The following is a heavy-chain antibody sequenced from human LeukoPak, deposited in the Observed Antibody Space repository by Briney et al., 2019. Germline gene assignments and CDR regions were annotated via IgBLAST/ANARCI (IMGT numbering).Heavy chain of an antibody. CDR3: TTALYDSSGYYY. J-gene: IGHJ4*02. V-gene: IGHV3-15*01. Sequence: WGSLRLSCAASGFTFSNAWMSWVRQAPGKGLEWVGRIKSKTDGGTTDYAAPVKGRFTISRDDSKNTLYLQMNILKTEDTAVYYCTTALYDSSGYYYWGQGTLVTVSS. CDR2: IKSKTDGGTT. D-gene: IGHD3-22*01. CDR1: GFTFSNAW.